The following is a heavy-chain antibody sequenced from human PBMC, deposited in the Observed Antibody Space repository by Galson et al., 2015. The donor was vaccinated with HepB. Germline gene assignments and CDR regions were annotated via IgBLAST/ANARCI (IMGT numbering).Heavy chain of an antibody. J-gene: IGHJ6*02. CDR1: GYTFTSYD. D-gene: IGHD6-6*01. CDR3: ARSGIAARPGYYYYGMDV. Sequence: SVKVSCKASGYTFTSYDINWVRQATGQGLEWMGWMNPNSGNTGYAQKFQGRVTMTRNTSISTAYMELSSLRSEDTAVYYCARSGIAARPGYYYYGMDVWGQGTTVTVSS. V-gene: IGHV1-8*01. CDR2: MNPNSGNT.